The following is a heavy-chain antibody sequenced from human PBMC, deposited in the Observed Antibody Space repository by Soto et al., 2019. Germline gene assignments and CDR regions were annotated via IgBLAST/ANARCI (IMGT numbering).Heavy chain of an antibody. J-gene: IGHJ6*02. Sequence: SETLSLTCAVYGGSFSGYYWSWIRQPPGKGLEWIGEINHSGSTNYNPSLKSRVTISVDTSKNQFSLKLSSVTAADTSVYYCASFVDTAMVSVGYHYDGMDVWGQGTTVTVPS. D-gene: IGHD5-18*01. CDR1: GGSFSGYY. CDR2: INHSGST. V-gene: IGHV4-34*01. CDR3: ASFVDTAMVSVGYHYDGMDV.